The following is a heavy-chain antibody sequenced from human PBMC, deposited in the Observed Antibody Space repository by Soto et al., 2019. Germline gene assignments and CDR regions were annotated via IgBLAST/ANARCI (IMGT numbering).Heavy chain of an antibody. J-gene: IGHJ4*02. CDR1: GGSFSGYY. V-gene: IGHV4-34*01. CDR3: ARGLLGVATIPYFDY. CDR2: INHSGST. Sequence: PSETLSLTCAVYGGSFSGYYWSWIRQPPGKGLEWIGEINHSGSTNYNPSLKSRVTISVDTSKNQFSLKLSSVTAADTAVYYCARGLLGVATIPYFDYWGQGTLVTVSS. D-gene: IGHD5-12*01.